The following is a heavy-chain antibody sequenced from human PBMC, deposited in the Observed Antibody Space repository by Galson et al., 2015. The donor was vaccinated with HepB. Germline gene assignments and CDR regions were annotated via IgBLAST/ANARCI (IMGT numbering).Heavy chain of an antibody. Sequence: SLRLSCAASGFTFSSYSMNWVRQAPGKGLEWVSSISSRSSYIYYADSVKGRFTISRDNAKNSLYLQMNSLRAEDTAVYYCARVSHPNSLAYCGGACYILDYCGPRSLVPAYS. V-gene: IGHV3-21*01. CDR2: ISSRSSYI. CDR1: GFTFSSYS. J-gene: IGHJ4*02. D-gene: IGHD2-21*02. CDR3: ARVSHPNSLAYCGGACYILDY.